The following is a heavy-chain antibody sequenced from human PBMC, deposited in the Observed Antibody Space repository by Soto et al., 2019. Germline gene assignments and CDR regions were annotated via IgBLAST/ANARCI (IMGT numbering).Heavy chain of an antibody. J-gene: IGHJ3*02. CDR2: IIPIFGIA. Sequence: ASVKVSCKASGGTFSSYAISWVRQAPGQGLEWMGGIIPIFGIANYAQKFQGRVTITADKSTSTAYMELSSLRSEDTAVYYCARDPYSSSCYDAFDIWGQGTMVTVSS. CDR1: GGTFSSYA. CDR3: ARDPYSSSCYDAFDI. V-gene: IGHV1-69*10. D-gene: IGHD6-13*01.